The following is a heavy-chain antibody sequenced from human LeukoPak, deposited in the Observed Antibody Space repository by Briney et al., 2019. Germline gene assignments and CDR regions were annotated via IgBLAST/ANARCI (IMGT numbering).Heavy chain of an antibody. CDR1: GYTFTSYY. CDR2: INPSGGST. Sequence: GASVKVSCKASGYTFTSYYMHWVRQAPGQGLEWMGIINPSGGSTSYAQKFQGRVTMTRDMSTSTVYMELSSLRSEDTAVYYCARVDRHCSGGSCYSHRLYYFDYWGQGTLVTVSS. J-gene: IGHJ4*02. D-gene: IGHD2-15*01. CDR3: ARVDRHCSGGSCYSHRLYYFDY. V-gene: IGHV1-46*01.